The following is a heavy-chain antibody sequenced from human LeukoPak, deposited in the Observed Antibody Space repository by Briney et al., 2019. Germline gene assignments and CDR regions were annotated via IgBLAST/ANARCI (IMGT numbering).Heavy chain of an antibody. Sequence: PSETLSLTCIVSGGCSISSSNDYWGWIRQPPGKGLEWMGSINYSGSTQYNPSLKSRVTLSVDTSKDQFSLKLSSVTAADTAVYYCARHSDGWYWGGSGMDVWGQGTTVIVSS. J-gene: IGHJ6*02. CDR3: ARHSDGWYWGGSGMDV. CDR1: GGCSISSSNDY. D-gene: IGHD6-19*01. CDR2: INYSGST. V-gene: IGHV4-39*01.